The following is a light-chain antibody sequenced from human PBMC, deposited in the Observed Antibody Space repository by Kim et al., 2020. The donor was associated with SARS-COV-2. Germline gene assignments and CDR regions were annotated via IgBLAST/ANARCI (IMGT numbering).Light chain of an antibody. CDR2: RNN. CDR3: AAWDDSLSVVV. V-gene: IGLV1-47*01. J-gene: IGLJ2*01. Sequence: QSVLTQPPSASGTPGQRVTISCSGSIPNSGSNYVYWYQQLPGTAPKLLIYRNNQRPSGVPDRFSGSKSGTSASLAISGLRSEDEADYYCAAWDDSLSVVVFGGGTQLTV. CDR1: IPNSGSNY.